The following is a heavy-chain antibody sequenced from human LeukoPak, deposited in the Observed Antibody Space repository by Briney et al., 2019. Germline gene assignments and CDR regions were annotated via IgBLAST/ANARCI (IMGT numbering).Heavy chain of an antibody. J-gene: IGHJ6*03. CDR2: ISSSSSYI. CDR3: AKGADIVPSSWYYYYYMDV. CDR1: GFTFSSYS. D-gene: IGHD2-8*01. V-gene: IGHV3-21*04. Sequence: GGSLRLSCAASGFTFSSYSMNWVRQAPGKGLEWVSSISSSSSYIYYADSVKGRFTISRDNAKNSLYLQMNSLRAEDTAVYYCAKGADIVPSSWYYYYYMDVWGKGTTVTVSS.